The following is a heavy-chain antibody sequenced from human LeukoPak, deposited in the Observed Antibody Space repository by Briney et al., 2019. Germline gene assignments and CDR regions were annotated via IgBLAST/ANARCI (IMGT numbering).Heavy chain of an antibody. CDR2: ISAYNGNT. V-gene: IGHV1-18*01. CDR1: GYTFTSYG. CDR3: ARVEMATIEYYFDY. J-gene: IGHJ4*02. D-gene: IGHD5-24*01. Sequence: ASVKVSCKASGYTFTSYGISWVRQAPGQGLEWMGWISAYNGNTNYAQKLQGRVTMTTDTSTSTAYMELSRLRSDDTAVYYCARVEMATIEYYFDYRGQGTLVTVSS.